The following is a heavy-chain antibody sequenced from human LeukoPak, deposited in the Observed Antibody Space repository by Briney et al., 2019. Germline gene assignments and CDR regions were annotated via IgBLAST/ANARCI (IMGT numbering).Heavy chain of an antibody. J-gene: IGHJ4*02. V-gene: IGHV3-23*01. D-gene: IGHD4/OR15-4a*01. CDR2: ITGSGGST. Sequence: GGSLRLFCAASGFTFNSYAMRWVPQAPGKGLEWVSAITGSGGSTYYADSVKGWFTISRDNSKNTLYLQMNSLRAEDTAVYYCARRAGAYSHPYDYWGQGTLVTVSS. CDR1: GFTFNSYA. CDR3: ARRAGAYSHPYDY.